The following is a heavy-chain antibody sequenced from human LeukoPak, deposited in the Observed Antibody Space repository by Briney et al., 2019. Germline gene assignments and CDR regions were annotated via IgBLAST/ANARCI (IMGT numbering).Heavy chain of an antibody. CDR2: ISARGTTT. V-gene: IGHV3-23*01. D-gene: IGHD3-10*01. CDR1: GFTFGSYA. J-gene: IGHJ4*02. CDR3: ASARGVPTGYLDY. Sequence: GGSLRLSCAASGFTFGSYAMGWVRQAPGKGLDWVSAISARGTTTYYIDSVKGRFTVSRDNSKNTLYLQMNSLRVEDTAVYYCASARGVPTGYLDYWGQGTLVTVSS.